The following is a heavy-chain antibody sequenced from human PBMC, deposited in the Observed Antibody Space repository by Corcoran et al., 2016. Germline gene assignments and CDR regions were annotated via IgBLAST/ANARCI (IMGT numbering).Heavy chain of an antibody. CDR2: ISYDGSNK. Sequence: QVQLVESGGGVVQPGRSLRLSCAASGFTFSSYGMHWVRQAPGKGLEWVAVISYDGSNKYYADSVKGRFTISRDNSKNTLYLQMNSLRAEDTAVYYCAKAWGYGSSSSRDYWGQGTLVTVSS. D-gene: IGHD6-6*01. CDR3: AKAWGYGSSSSRDY. J-gene: IGHJ4*02. CDR1: GFTFSSYG. V-gene: IGHV3-30*18.